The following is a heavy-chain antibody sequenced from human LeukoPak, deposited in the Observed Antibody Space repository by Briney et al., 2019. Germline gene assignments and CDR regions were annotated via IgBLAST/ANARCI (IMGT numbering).Heavy chain of an antibody. V-gene: IGHV3-23*01. Sequence: GGSLRLSCAASGFTFGTSAMTWVRQAPGKGLEWVSSISGSGDVIHDSDSVKGRFSISRDNPKGTLYLQMNSLRAEDTATYFCAKARYNNGWDYFDYWGLGTLVTVSS. D-gene: IGHD6-19*01. CDR1: GFTFGTSA. J-gene: IGHJ4*02. CDR3: AKARYNNGWDYFDY. CDR2: ISGSGDVI.